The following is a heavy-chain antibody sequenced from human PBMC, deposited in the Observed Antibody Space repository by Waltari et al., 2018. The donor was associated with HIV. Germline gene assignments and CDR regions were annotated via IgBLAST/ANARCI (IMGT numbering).Heavy chain of an antibody. D-gene: IGHD3-10*01. CDR1: GYTFSDYF. CDR2: INGNTGGT. CDR3: ARTRRLPYNQPYYYGMDV. Sequence: QVHLVESGAEVKKPGASVKVSCKASGYTFSDYFMHWVRQAPGQGLEWMGRINGNTGGTNYAQTFQGRVTITRNTSISTVYMELSSLRSDDTAVYYCARTRRLPYNQPYYYGMDVWDQGP. J-gene: IGHJ6*02. V-gene: IGHV1-2*06.